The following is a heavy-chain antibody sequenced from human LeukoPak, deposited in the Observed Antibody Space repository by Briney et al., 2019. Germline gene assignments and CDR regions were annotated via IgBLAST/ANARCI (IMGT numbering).Heavy chain of an antibody. CDR1: GGSFSGYY. V-gene: IGHV4-34*01. CDR3: ARATYYYGSGSSPVDY. Sequence: SETLSLTCAVYGGSFSGYYWSWIRQPPGKGLEWIGEINHSGSTNYNPSLKSRATISVDTSKNQLSLKLSSVTAADTAVYYCARATYYYGSGSSPVDYWGQGTLVTVSS. CDR2: INHSGST. D-gene: IGHD3-10*01. J-gene: IGHJ4*02.